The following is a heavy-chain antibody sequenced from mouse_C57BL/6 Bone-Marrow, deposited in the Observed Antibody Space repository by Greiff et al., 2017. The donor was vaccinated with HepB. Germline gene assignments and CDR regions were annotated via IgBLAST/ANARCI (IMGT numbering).Heavy chain of an antibody. D-gene: IGHD1-1*01. CDR2: INPGSGGT. Sequence: VQLQQSGAELVRPGTSVKVSCKASGYAFTNYLIEWVKQRPGQGLEWIGVINPGSGGTNYNEKFKGKATLTADKSSSTAYMQLSSLTSEDSAVYFCARSGTTVVLDYWGQGTTLTVSS. CDR3: ARSGTTVVLDY. V-gene: IGHV1-54*01. CDR1: GYAFTNYL. J-gene: IGHJ2*01.